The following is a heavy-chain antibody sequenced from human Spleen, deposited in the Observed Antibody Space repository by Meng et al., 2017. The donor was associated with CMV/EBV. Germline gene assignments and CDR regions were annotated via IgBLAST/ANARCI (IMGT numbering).Heavy chain of an antibody. V-gene: IGHV1-8*02. CDR1: GCTFSSYA. J-gene: IGHJ6*02. D-gene: IGHD3-10*01. CDR2: MNPNSGNT. CDR3: AKDSVRGYYYYYGMDV. Sequence: ASVKVSCKASGCTFSSYAINWVRQATGQGLEWMGWMNPNSGNTGYAQKFQGRVTMTRNTSINTAYMELRSRTSEDTAVYYCAKDSVRGYYYYYGMDVWGQGTTVTVSS.